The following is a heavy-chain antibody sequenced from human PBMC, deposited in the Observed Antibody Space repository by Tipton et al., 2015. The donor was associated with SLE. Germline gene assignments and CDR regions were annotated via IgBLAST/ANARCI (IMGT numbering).Heavy chain of an antibody. J-gene: IGHJ3*02. CDR1: GYTFTGYY. Sequence: QVQLVQSGPEVKKPGASVKVSCKASGYTFTGYYMHWVRQAPGQGLEWMGWINPNSGGTNYAQKFQGWVTMTRDTSISTAYMELSRLRSDDTAVYYCARDVTGIAAAGWHAFDIWGQGTMVTVSS. CDR3: ARDVTGIAAAGWHAFDI. V-gene: IGHV1-2*04. CDR2: INPNSGGT. D-gene: IGHD6-13*01.